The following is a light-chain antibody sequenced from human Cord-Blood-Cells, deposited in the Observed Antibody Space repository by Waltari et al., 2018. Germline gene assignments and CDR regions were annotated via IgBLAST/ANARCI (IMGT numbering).Light chain of an antibody. CDR3: SSYTSSSTLV. CDR2: DVS. Sequence: QSALTQPASVSGSPGQSITISCTGTSSDVGGYNYVSWYQQHPGKAPKLMIYDVSNRPSRVSNRFSGSKSGNTSSLTISGIQAEDEADYYCSSYTSSSTLVFGGGTKLTVL. CDR1: SSDVGGYNY. J-gene: IGLJ3*02. V-gene: IGLV2-14*01.